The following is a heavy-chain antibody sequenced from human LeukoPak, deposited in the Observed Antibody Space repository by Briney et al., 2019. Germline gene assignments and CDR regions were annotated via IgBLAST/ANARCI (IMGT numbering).Heavy chain of an antibody. J-gene: IGHJ4*02. CDR2: ISASDGRT. CDR3: AKVFVVVVAATPAAMVDY. CDR1: RFTFSSYG. Sequence: GGSLRLSCAASRFTFSSYGMSWVRQAPGKGLEWVSGISASDGRTYYADSVKGRFTISRDNSKNTLYLQMNNLRAEDTAIYYCAKVFVVVVAATPAAMVDYWGQGTLVTVSS. D-gene: IGHD2-15*01. V-gene: IGHV3-23*01.